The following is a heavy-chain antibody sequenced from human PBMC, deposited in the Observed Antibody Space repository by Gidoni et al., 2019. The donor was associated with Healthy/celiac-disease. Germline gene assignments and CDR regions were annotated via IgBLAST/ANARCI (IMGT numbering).Heavy chain of an antibody. J-gene: IGHJ4*02. D-gene: IGHD6-19*01. CDR1: GGSFSGYY. CDR3: ARRKWQWPSRPFDY. V-gene: IGHV4-34*01. Sequence: QVQLQQWGAGLLKPSETLSLTCAVYGGSFSGYYWSWIRQPPGKGLEWIGEINHSGSTNYNPSLKSRVTISVDTSKNQFSLKLSSVTAADTAVYYCARRKWQWPSRPFDYWGQGTLVTVSS. CDR2: INHSGST.